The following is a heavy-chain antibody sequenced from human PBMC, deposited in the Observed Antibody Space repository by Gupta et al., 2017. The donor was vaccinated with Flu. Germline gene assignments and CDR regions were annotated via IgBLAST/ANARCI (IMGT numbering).Heavy chain of an antibody. V-gene: IGHV4-34*01. CDR2: INHSGST. D-gene: IGHD6-6*01. Sequence: YWSWTRQPTVKGVEWSGEINHSGSTNYNPSLKSRVNISGDTAKNQFSLKLSSVTAADTAVXYXARHSSXPLKGYYYYYMDVWGKGTTVTGSS. CDR3: ARHSSXPLKGYYYYYMDV. CDR1: Y. J-gene: IGHJ6*03.